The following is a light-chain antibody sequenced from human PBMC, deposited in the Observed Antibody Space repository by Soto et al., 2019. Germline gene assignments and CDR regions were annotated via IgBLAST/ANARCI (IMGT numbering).Light chain of an antibody. CDR3: QQYDNLST. CDR1: QDISNY. V-gene: IGKV1-33*01. CDR2: DAS. J-gene: IGKJ3*01. Sequence: DIQMTQSPSSLSASVGDRVTITCQASQDISNYLNWYQQKPGKAPKLLIYDASNLETGVPSRFSGSGSGTDFTFTISSPQPEDIATYYCQQYDNLSTVGPGTKVDIK.